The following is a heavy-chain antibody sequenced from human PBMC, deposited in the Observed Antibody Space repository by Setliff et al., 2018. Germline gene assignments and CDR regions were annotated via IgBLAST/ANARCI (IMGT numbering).Heavy chain of an antibody. Sequence: PWGSLRLSCAASGFNFMNYGMNWVRQAPGEGLEWVSYISSISSSTIYYADSVKGRFTVSRDNAKNSLYLQMNSLRAEDTAVYYCARNTDPRNGFDYWGQGTLVTVSS. V-gene: IGHV3-48*01. J-gene: IGHJ4*02. D-gene: IGHD5-18*01. CDR1: GFNFMNYG. CDR2: ISSISSSTI. CDR3: ARNTDPRNGFDY.